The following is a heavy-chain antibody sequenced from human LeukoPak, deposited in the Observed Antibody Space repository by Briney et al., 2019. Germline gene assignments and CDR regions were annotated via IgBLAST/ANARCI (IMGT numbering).Heavy chain of an antibody. D-gene: IGHD3-22*01. CDR3: ARDQVYYDTHHYFDY. Sequence: PGGSLRLSCAASGFTFSSYAMHWVRQAPGKGLEWVAVISYDGSNKYYADSVKGRFTISRDNSKNTLYLQMNSLRAEDTAVYYCARDQVYYDTHHYFDYWGQGTLVTVSS. V-gene: IGHV3-30-3*01. J-gene: IGHJ4*02. CDR1: GFTFSSYA. CDR2: ISYDGSNK.